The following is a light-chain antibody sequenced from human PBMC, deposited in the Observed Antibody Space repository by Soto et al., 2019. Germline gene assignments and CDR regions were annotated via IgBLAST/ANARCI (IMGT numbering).Light chain of an antibody. Sequence: DNQMTQSPSSLSASVGDRVTITCRASQDIDTYLAWYQQKPGKPPKILIYAASTLQSRVPSRFSGSGSGTDFTLTSSSLQPEDVATYYCQKFDTAPFTFGQGTKLEIK. CDR1: QDIDTY. CDR2: AAS. J-gene: IGKJ2*01. V-gene: IGKV1-27*01. CDR3: QKFDTAPFT.